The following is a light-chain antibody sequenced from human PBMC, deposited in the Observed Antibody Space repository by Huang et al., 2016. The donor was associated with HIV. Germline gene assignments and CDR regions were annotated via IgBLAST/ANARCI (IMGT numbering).Light chain of an antibody. CDR3: QQIYSTSIT. Sequence: DIQMTQSPSSLSASVGDRVTITCRASQSISSYLNWYQQRPGKAPSLLIYAASSLQSRVPSRFSGSGSGTDFTLTISSLQPEDFATYYCQQIYSTSITFGQGTRLEIK. CDR1: QSISSY. V-gene: IGKV1-39*01. J-gene: IGKJ5*01. CDR2: AAS.